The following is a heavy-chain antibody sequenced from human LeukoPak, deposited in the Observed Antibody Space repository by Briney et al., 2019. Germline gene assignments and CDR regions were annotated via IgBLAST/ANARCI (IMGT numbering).Heavy chain of an antibody. J-gene: IGHJ4*02. D-gene: IGHD5-18*01. V-gene: IGHV3-30-3*01. CDR3: ARDRVGTVSYYFDY. CDR1: GFTFSSYA. CDR2: ISYDGSNK. Sequence: PGRSLRLSCAASGFTFSSYAMHWVRQAPGKGLEWVAVISYDGSNKYYADSVKGRFTISRDNSKNTLYLQMNSLRAEDTAVYYCARDRVGTVSYYFDYWGQGTLVTVSS.